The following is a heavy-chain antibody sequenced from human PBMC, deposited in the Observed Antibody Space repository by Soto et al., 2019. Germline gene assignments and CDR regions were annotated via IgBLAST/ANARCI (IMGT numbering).Heavy chain of an antibody. D-gene: IGHD5-12*01. J-gene: IGHJ3*02. V-gene: IGHV3-30*18. CDR3: ANPSTPPGDSGYDGAFDI. CDR2: ISYDGSNK. Sequence: QVQLVESGGGVVQPGRSLRLSCAASGFTFSSYGMHWVRQAPGKGLEWVAVISYDGSNKYYADSVKGRFTISRDNSKNTLYLQMNSLRAEDTAVYYCANPSTPPGDSGYDGAFDIWGQGTMVTVSS. CDR1: GFTFSSYG.